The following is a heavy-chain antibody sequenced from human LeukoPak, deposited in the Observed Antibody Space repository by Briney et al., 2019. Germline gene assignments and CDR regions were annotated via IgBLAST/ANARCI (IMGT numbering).Heavy chain of an antibody. Sequence: SVKVSCKASGGTFSSYAISWVRQAPGQGLEWMGGIIPIFGTANYAQKFQGRVTITADESTSTAYMELSSLRSEDTAVYYCARDRSNNHYYHSNTRTPLDYWGQGTLVTVSS. CDR3: ARDRSNNHYYHSNTRTPLDY. CDR2: IIPIFGTA. CDR1: GGTFSSYA. V-gene: IGHV1-69*13. D-gene: IGHD3-22*01. J-gene: IGHJ4*02.